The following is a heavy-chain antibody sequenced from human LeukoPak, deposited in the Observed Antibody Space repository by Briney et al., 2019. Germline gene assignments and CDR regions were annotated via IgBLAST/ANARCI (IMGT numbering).Heavy chain of an antibody. D-gene: IGHD4-11*01. V-gene: IGHV3-23*01. CDR2: ISYSGANS. Sequence: GGSLRGSCAASGVTFSGSAMSGVGQAPGEGLDSVSLISYSGANSYYTDSVRGRFTLSRDNSKDTLFLQMNSLRAADTAEYYRAKDLDYTTYGYYFDYWGQGTLVTVSS. J-gene: IGHJ4*02. CDR1: GVTFSGSA. CDR3: AKDLDYTTYGYYFDY.